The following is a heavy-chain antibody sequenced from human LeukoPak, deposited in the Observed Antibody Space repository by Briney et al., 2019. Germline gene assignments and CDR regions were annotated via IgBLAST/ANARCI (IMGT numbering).Heavy chain of an antibody. CDR2: TNSDGSST. D-gene: IGHD6-19*01. Sequence: GGSLRLSCAASGFTFSSSWMHWVRQAPGKGLVWVSRTNSDGSSTAYADSVKGRFTISRDNARNTLYLQMNSLRVEDTAFYYCVRALAGTDDYWGQGTLVTVSS. CDR1: GFTFSSSW. J-gene: IGHJ4*02. V-gene: IGHV3-74*01. CDR3: VRALAGTDDY.